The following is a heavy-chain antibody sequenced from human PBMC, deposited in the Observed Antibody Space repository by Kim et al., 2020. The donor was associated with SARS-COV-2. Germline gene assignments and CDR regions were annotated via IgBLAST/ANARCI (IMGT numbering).Heavy chain of an antibody. J-gene: IGHJ4*02. V-gene: IGHV3-7*01. CDR3: ARIRSGSYYRVGYYFDY. Sequence: GGSLRLSCAASGFTFSSYWMSWVRQAPGKGLEWVANIKQDGSEKYYVDSVKGRFTISRDNAKNSLYLQMNSLRAEDTAVYYCARIRSGSYYRVGYYFDYWGQGTLVTVSS. CDR2: IKQDGSEK. CDR1: GFTFSSYW. D-gene: IGHD3-10*01.